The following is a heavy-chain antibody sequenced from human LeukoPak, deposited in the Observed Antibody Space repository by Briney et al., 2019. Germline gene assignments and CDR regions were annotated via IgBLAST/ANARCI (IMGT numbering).Heavy chain of an antibody. Sequence: GGSLRLSCAASGFTFSRYAMSWVRQAPGKGLEWVSVMSDSGGITYYADSVKGRFTTSRDSSKNTLYLQMNSLRAEDTAVYYCVKGASDGCYAPSHIWGQGTTVTVSS. CDR1: GFTFSRYA. V-gene: IGHV3-23*01. CDR3: VKGASDGCYAPSHI. D-gene: IGHD2-15*01. J-gene: IGHJ3*02. CDR2: MSDSGGIT.